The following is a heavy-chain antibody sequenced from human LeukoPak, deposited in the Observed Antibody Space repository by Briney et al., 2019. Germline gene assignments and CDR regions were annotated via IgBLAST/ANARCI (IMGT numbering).Heavy chain of an antibody. D-gene: IGHD2-2*02. CDR3: AKDLQDIVVVPAAIGRYYYYYYGMDV. CDR1: GFTFSSYG. J-gene: IGHJ6*02. Sequence: GRSLRLSCAASGFTFSSYGMHWVRQAPGKGLEWVAVISYDGSNKYYADSVKGRFTISRDNSKNTLYLQMNSLRAEDTAVYYCAKDLQDIVVVPAAIGRYYYYYYGMDVWGQGTTVTVSS. V-gene: IGHV3-30*18. CDR2: ISYDGSNK.